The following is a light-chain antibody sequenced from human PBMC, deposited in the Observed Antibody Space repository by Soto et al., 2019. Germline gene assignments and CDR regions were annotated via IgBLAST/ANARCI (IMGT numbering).Light chain of an antibody. V-gene: IGKV1-6*02. CDR1: QDIGND. Sequence: IQMTQSPSSLSASVRDRVTITCRTSQDIGNDLGWYQQKPGKAPNLLIYAASSLRSGVPSRFSGSGSGTHFTLTINSLQAEDSATYFCLQDYTYPWTFGQGTKVEIK. CDR2: AAS. CDR3: LQDYTYPWT. J-gene: IGKJ1*01.